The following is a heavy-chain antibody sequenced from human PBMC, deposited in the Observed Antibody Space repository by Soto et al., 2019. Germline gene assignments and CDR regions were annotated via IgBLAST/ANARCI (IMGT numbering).Heavy chain of an antibody. CDR3: ARGSTDYDFWSGQTQSKYYYYGMDV. V-gene: IGHV1-69*13. J-gene: IGHJ6*02. CDR2: IIPIFGTA. D-gene: IGHD3-3*01. Sequence: SVKVSCKASGGTFSSYAISWVRQAPGQGLEWMGGIIPIFGTANYAQKFQGRVTITADESTSTAYMELSSLRSEDTAVYYCARGSTDYDFWSGQTQSKYYYYGMDVWGQGTTVTVSS. CDR1: GGTFSSYA.